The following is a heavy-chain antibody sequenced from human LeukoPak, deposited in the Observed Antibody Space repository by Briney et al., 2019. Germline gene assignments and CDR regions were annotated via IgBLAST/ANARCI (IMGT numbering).Heavy chain of an antibody. CDR3: ARVRLSGVIDY. J-gene: IGHJ4*02. CDR2: IHYNGRT. Sequence: PSETLSLSCTVSGGSMYDYYWSWIRQPPVKGLGWIGHIHYNGRTNYNPSLESPATISVDMSKNQFSLNLSSVTAANTAVYYCARVRLSGVIDYWGQGTLVTVSS. V-gene: IGHV4-59*01. D-gene: IGHD2-15*01. CDR1: GGSMYDYY.